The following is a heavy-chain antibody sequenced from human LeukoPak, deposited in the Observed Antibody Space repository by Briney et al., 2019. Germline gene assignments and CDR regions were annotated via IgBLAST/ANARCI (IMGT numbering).Heavy chain of an antibody. Sequence: GGSLRLSCAASGFNFRAFAMNWVRQAPGKGLEWASYISSSSSTIYYADSVKGRFTISRDNAKNSLYLQMNSLRDEDTAVYYCARDSDWNQNYYYGMDVWGQGTTVTVSS. J-gene: IGHJ6*02. CDR2: ISSSSSTI. CDR3: ARDSDWNQNYYYGMDV. CDR1: GFNFRAFA. V-gene: IGHV3-48*02. D-gene: IGHD1-1*01.